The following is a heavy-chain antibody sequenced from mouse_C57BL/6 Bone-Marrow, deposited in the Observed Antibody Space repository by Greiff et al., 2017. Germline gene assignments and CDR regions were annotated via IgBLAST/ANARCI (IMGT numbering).Heavy chain of an antibody. CDR3: ASLYYGSSHWYFDV. V-gene: IGHV1-50*01. CDR2: IDPSDSYT. CDR1: GYTFTSYW. D-gene: IGHD1-1*01. J-gene: IGHJ1*03. Sequence: QVQLQQPGAELVKPGASVKLSCKASGYTFTSYWMPWVKQRPGQGLEWIGEIDPSDSYTNYNQKFKGKATLTVDTSSSTAYMQLSSLTSEDSAVYYCASLYYGSSHWYFDVWGTGTTVTVSS.